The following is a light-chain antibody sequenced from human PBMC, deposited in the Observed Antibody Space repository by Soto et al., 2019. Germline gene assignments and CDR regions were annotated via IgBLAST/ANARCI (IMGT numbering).Light chain of an antibody. CDR3: QQYGNSRWT. CDR2: GAS. Sequence: EFGLSQSPATVSVYPWEGATLSYWASQSFSSSYLAWYQQKPGQAPRLLIYGASSRATGIPDRFSGSGSGTDFTLTISRLEPEDFAVYYCQQYGNSRWTFGQGSKVDIK. J-gene: IGKJ1*01. V-gene: IGKV3-20*01. CDR1: QSFSSSY.